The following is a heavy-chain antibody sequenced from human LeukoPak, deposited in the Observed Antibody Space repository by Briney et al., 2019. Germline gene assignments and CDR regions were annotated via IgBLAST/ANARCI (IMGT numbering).Heavy chain of an antibody. J-gene: IGHJ5*02. CDR1: GGSISSSNW. V-gene: IGHV4-4*02. Sequence: SGTLSLTCAVSGGSISSSNWWSWVRQPPGKGLEWIGEIYHSGSTNYNPSLKSRVTISVDKSKNQFSLKLSSVTAADTAVYYCAREMPETTVTTSNWFDPWGQGTLVTVSS. D-gene: IGHD4-17*01. CDR2: IYHSGST. CDR3: AREMPETTVTTSNWFDP.